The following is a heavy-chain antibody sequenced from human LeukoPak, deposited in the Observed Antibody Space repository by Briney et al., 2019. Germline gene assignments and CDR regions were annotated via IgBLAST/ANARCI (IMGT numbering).Heavy chain of an antibody. CDR3: ARDWRFGELLSGYYGMDV. CDR1: GGSISSTTYY. D-gene: IGHD3-10*01. Sequence: SETLSLTCTVSGGSISSTTYYWGWIRQPPGKGLEWIGYIYYSGSTNYNPSLKSRVTISVDTSKNQFSLKLSSVTAADTAVYYCARDWRFGELLSGYYGMDVWGQGTTVTDSS. V-gene: IGHV4-61*01. J-gene: IGHJ6*02. CDR2: IYYSGST.